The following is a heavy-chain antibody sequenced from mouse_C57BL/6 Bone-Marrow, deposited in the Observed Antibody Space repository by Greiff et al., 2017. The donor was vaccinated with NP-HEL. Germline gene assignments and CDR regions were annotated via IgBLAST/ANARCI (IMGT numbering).Heavy chain of an antibody. D-gene: IGHD1-1*01. V-gene: IGHV14-4*01. J-gene: IGHJ1*03. CDR3: TTSIYYYGSSYWYFDV. CDR2: IDPENGDN. CDR1: GFNIKDDY. Sequence: VQLQQSGAELVRPGASVKLSCTASGFNIKDDYMHWVKQRPEQGLEWIGWIDPENGDNEYASKFHGKATITADTSSNTAYLQLSSLTSEDTAVYYCTTSIYYYGSSYWYFDVWGTGTTVTVSS.